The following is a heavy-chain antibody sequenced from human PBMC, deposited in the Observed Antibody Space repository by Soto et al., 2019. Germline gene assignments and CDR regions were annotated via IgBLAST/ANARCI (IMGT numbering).Heavy chain of an antibody. CDR2: IKQDGSEE. Sequence: EVQLVESGGGLVQPGGSLRLSCVASGFPFSGHWMSWVRQAPGKGLEWVANIKQDGSEEHYVDSVKGRCTVSRDNAKNSLHLQMNSLRAEDTDVYYCARVVGATNTLHNWGQGTLVTVSS. CDR1: GFPFSGHW. J-gene: IGHJ4*02. D-gene: IGHD1-26*01. V-gene: IGHV3-7*01. CDR3: ARVVGATNTLHN.